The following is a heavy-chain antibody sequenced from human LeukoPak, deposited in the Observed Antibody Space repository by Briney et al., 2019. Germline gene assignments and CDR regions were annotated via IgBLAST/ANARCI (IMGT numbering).Heavy chain of an antibody. D-gene: IGHD3-22*01. CDR2: INHSGST. Sequence: SETLSLTCAVYGGSFSGYYWSWIRQPPGKGLEWIGEINHSGSTNYNPSLKSRVTISVDTSKNQFSLKLSSVTAADTAVYYCARGVAYYYDSSGVDFWGQGTLVTVSS. CDR3: ARGVAYYYDSSGVDF. V-gene: IGHV4-34*01. J-gene: IGHJ4*02. CDR1: GGSFSGYY.